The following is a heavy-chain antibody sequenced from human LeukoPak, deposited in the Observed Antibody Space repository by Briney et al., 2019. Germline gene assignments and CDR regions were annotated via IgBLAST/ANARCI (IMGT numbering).Heavy chain of an antibody. CDR3: ARAPKYCSGGNCVDY. CDR1: GFTFSDYH. J-gene: IGHJ4*02. D-gene: IGHD2-15*01. Sequence: GGSLRLSCAASGFTFSDYHMNWIRQAPGKGLERVSQISGSDTYTNYADSVKGRFTISRDNARNSLYLQMNSLGDEDTAVYYCARAPKYCSGGNCVDYWGQGTLVTVSS. CDR2: ISGSDTYT. V-gene: IGHV3-11*05.